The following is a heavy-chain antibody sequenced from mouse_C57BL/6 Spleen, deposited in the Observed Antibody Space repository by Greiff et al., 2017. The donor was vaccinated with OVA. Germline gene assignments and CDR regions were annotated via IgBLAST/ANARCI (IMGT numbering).Heavy chain of an antibody. Sequence: QVQLQQPGTELVKPGASVKLSCKASGYTFTSYWMHWVKQRPGQGLAWIGNINPRNGGNHYNEKFKSKATLTVDKSSSTADIQLSSVTAEDSAVYYCARGYYGYWGQGTLVTVSA. V-gene: IGHV1-53*01. CDR3: ARGYYGY. D-gene: IGHD1-1*01. CDR1: GYTFTSYW. J-gene: IGHJ3*02. CDR2: INPRNGGN.